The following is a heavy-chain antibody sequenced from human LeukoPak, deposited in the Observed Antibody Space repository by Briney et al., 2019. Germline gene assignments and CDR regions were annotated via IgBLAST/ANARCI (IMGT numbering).Heavy chain of an antibody. Sequence: ASVKVSCKASGYTFTSYDINWVRQATGQGLEWMGWMNPNSGNTGYAQKFQGRVTMTRNTSISTAYMELSSLRSEDTAVYYCARGVVTRRTTSYYYYHMDVWGKGTTVTVSS. V-gene: IGHV1-8*01. J-gene: IGHJ6*03. D-gene: IGHD4-17*01. CDR2: MNPNSGNT. CDR3: ARGVVTRRTTSYYYYHMDV. CDR1: GYTFTSYD.